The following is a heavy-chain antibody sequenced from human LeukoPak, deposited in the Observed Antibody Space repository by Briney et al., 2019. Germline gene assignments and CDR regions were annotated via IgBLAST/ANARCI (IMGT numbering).Heavy chain of an antibody. J-gene: IGHJ4*02. Sequence: GGSLRLSCAASGFTFSSYSMNWVRQAPGKGLEWVSYISSSSSTIYYADSVKGRFTISRDNAKNSLYLQMNSLRAEDTAVYYCARDLGLYCSSTSCPTGYWGQGTLVTVSS. D-gene: IGHD2-2*01. V-gene: IGHV3-48*04. CDR2: ISSSSSTI. CDR3: ARDLGLYCSSTSCPTGY. CDR1: GFTFSSYS.